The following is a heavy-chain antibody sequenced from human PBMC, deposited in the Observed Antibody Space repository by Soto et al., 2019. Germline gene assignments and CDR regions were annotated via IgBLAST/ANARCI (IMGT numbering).Heavy chain of an antibody. CDR3: ARDVAMPSGLGLGY. V-gene: IGHV3-30*03. CDR1: GFVFSNYG. J-gene: IGHJ4*02. Sequence: GGSLRLSCAASGFVFSNYGIHWVRQAPGKGLEWVAFISNDGSKKYYGDSVKGRFTISRDNSENTVYLQMTSLRPDDTAVFYCARDVAMPSGLGLGYWGQGTLVTVSS. D-gene: IGHD6-19*01. CDR2: ISNDGSKK.